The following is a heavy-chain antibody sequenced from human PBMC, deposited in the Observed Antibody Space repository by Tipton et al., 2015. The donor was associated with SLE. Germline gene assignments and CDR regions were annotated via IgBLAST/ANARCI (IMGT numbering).Heavy chain of an antibody. CDR2: IYTSGST. CDR1: GDSISSGSYY. Sequence: LSCTVSGDSISSGSYYWTWVRQPAGKGLEWIGRIYTSGSTNYNPSLKSRVTISVDTSKNQFSLKLSSVTAADTAVYYCASQQLALGYWGQGTLVTVSS. CDR3: ASQQLALGY. V-gene: IGHV4-61*02. J-gene: IGHJ4*02. D-gene: IGHD6-13*01.